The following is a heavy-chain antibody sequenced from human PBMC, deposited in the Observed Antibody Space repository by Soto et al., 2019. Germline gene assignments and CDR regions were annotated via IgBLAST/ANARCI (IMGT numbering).Heavy chain of an antibody. V-gene: IGHV3-53*01. CDR3: ARNYFDSGGGFDY. J-gene: IGHJ4*02. D-gene: IGHD3-22*01. Sequence: EVQLVESGGGLIQPGGSLRLSCAASGFIVSSNYMSWVRQAPGKGLEWVSVIYREGSTYYADSVKGRFTISRDNSKNTLSLQMTRLRAEDTAVYYCARNYFDSGGGFDYWGQGTLVTVSS. CDR2: IYREGST. CDR1: GFIVSSNY.